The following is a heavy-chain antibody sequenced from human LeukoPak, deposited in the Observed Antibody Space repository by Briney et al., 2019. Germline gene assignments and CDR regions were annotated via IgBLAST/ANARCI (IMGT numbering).Heavy chain of an antibody. V-gene: IGHV4-59*12. J-gene: IGHJ5*02. D-gene: IGHD3-3*01. CDR1: GASIGDSL. CDR3: ARGATIFGFDP. CDR2: IFFSGST. Sequence: SETLSLTCAVSGASIGDSLWSWIRQPPGKGLECVGDIFFSGSTNYNPYPQSRRTMSLETSKKQLSLKLSSVSAADTAVYYCARGATIFGFDPWGQGTLVTVSS.